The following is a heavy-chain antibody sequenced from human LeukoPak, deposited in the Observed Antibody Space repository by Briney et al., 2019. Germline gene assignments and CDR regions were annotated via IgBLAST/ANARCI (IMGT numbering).Heavy chain of an antibody. V-gene: IGHV3-23*01. CDR3: ARDVEGGTFDI. D-gene: IGHD3-16*01. J-gene: IGHJ3*02. Sequence: GGSLRLSCAASGFTFSNYAMSWVRQAPGKGLEWVSLISGITTNTYYADSVKGRFTISRDNSKNTLDLQMNSLRADDTAVYFCARDVEGGTFDIWGQGTTVTVSS. CDR1: GFTFSNYA. CDR2: ISGITTNT.